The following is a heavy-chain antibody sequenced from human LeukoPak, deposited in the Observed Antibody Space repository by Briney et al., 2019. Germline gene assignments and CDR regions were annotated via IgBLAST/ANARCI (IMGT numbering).Heavy chain of an antibody. CDR2: ITNSSSYI. D-gene: IGHD1-26*01. J-gene: IGHJ3*02. V-gene: IGHV3-21*01. CDR3: ARVRGSYLWGAFDI. CDR1: GFTFSSYT. Sequence: PGGSLRLSCAASGFTFSSYTMNWVRQAPGKGLEWVSYITNSSSYIYYADSVMGRFTISRDNAKNSLYLQMNSLRAEYTGVYYCARVRGSYLWGAFDIWGQGTMVTVSS.